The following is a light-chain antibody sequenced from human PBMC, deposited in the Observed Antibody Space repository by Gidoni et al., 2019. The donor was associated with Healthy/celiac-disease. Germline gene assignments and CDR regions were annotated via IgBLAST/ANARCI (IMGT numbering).Light chain of an antibody. CDR1: QSVSSSY. Sequence: EIVLTPSPGTLSLSPGERATFSCRASQSVSSSYLAWYQQKPGQAPRLLIYGASSRATGIPDRFSGSGSGTDFTLTISRLEPEDFAVYYCQQYGSSPTFGGGTKVEIK. CDR3: QQYGSSPT. V-gene: IGKV3-20*01. CDR2: GAS. J-gene: IGKJ4*01.